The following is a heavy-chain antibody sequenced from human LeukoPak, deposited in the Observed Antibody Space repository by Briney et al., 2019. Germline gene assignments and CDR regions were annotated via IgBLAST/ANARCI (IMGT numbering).Heavy chain of an antibody. D-gene: IGHD4-17*01. V-gene: IGHV3-21*01. Sequence: DSVKGRFTISRDNAKSSLYLQMNSLRAEDTAVYYCARRRGDYFGAFDIWGQGTMVTVSS. J-gene: IGHJ3*02. CDR3: ARRRGDYFGAFDI.